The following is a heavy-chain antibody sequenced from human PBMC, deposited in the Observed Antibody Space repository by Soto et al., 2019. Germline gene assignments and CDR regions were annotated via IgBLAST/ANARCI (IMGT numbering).Heavy chain of an antibody. Sequence: ASVKVSCKASGYTFTSYYMHWVRQAPGQGLEWMGIINPSGGSTSYAQKFQGRATMTRDTSTSTVYMELSSLRSEDTAVYYCARDLIGNFGVVIYYFDYWGQGTLVTVSS. D-gene: IGHD3-3*02. CDR2: INPSGGST. J-gene: IGHJ4*02. CDR3: ARDLIGNFGVVIYYFDY. CDR1: GYTFTSYY. V-gene: IGHV1-46*01.